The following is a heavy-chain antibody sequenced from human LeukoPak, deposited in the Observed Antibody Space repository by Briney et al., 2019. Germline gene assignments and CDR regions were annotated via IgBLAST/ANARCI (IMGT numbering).Heavy chain of an antibody. Sequence: GGSLRLSCAASGFRFSSYEMNWVRQAPGKGLEWVSYIRSSSSTIYYADSVKGRFTISRDNAKNSLYLQMNSLRDEDTAVYYCARAGSHYYGSGSGFYFDYWDQGTLVTVSS. CDR2: IRSSSSTI. D-gene: IGHD3-10*01. CDR3: ARAGSHYYGSGSGFYFDY. CDR1: GFRFSSYE. J-gene: IGHJ4*02. V-gene: IGHV3-48*03.